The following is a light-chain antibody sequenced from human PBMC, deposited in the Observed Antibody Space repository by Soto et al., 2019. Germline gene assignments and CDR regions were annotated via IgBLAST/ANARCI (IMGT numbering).Light chain of an antibody. Sequence: ELVLTQSPGTLSLSPGDRATLSCRASQSVSSTYLAWYQQRPGQAPRLLIYSSSSMASGIPDRFSGSGSGTDFTLTISRLEPEDFAVYYCQQYRTSPPTWTFGQGTKVEIK. CDR3: QQYRTSPPTWT. CDR2: SSS. J-gene: IGKJ1*01. CDR1: QSVSSTY. V-gene: IGKV3-20*01.